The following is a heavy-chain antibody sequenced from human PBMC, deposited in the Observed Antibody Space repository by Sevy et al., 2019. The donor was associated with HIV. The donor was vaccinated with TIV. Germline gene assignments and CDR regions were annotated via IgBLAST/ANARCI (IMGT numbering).Heavy chain of an antibody. CDR2: ISGSSNYI. V-gene: IGHV3-21*06. D-gene: IGHD1-26*01. Sequence: GGSLRLSCAASGFTFINYNMNSVRQAPGKGLEWVSCISGSSNYIYYAESVKGRFIISRDNAKDTLFLQMNSLRADDTAAYYCARGPPDGSYDYFDSWGQGTLVTVSS. CDR1: GFTFINYN. CDR3: ARGPPDGSYDYFDS. J-gene: IGHJ4*02.